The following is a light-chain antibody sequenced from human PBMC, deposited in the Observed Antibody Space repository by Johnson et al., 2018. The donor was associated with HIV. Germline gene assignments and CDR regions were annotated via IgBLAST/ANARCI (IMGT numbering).Light chain of an antibody. V-gene: IGLV1-51*01. Sequence: QLVLTQPPSVSAAPGQKVTISCSGSSSNIGNNYVSWYQQLPGTAPKLLIYENNKRPSGIPDRFSGSKSGTSATLGITGLQTGDEADDYCGTWDNSLSTGAVFGTGTKVTVL. J-gene: IGLJ1*01. CDR1: SSNIGNNY. CDR2: ENN. CDR3: GTWDNSLSTGAV.